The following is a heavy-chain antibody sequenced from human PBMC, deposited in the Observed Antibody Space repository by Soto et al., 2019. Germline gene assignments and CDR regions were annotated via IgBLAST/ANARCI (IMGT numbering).Heavy chain of an antibody. CDR2: IIPIFGTA. CDR1: GGTFSSYA. D-gene: IGHD2-21*02. Sequence: QVQLVQSGAEVKKPGSSVKVSCKASGGTFSSYAISWVRQAPGQGLEWMGGIIPIFGTANYAQKFQGRVTITADESTSTAYMELSSLRSEDTAVYYCASRGTYCGGDCYSDYDAFDIWGQGTMVTVSS. V-gene: IGHV1-69*12. CDR3: ASRGTYCGGDCYSDYDAFDI. J-gene: IGHJ3*02.